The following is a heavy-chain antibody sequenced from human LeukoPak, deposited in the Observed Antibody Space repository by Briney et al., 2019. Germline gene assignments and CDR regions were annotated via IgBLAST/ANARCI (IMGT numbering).Heavy chain of an antibody. V-gene: IGHV3-48*03. CDR1: GFTFSSSE. D-gene: IGHD5-18*01. Sequence: GGSLRLSCAASGFTFSSSEMNWVRQAPGKGLEWVSYISSSGSTIYYADSVKGRFTISRDNVKNSLYLQMNSLRAEDTAVYYCASNVDTATRAYWGQGTLVTVSS. CDR3: ASNVDTATRAY. J-gene: IGHJ4*02. CDR2: ISSSGSTI.